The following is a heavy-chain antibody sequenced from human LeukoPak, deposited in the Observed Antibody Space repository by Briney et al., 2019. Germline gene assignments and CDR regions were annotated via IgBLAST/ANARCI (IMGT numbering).Heavy chain of an antibody. V-gene: IGHV4-31*03. J-gene: IGHJ5*02. Sequence: SQTLSLTCTVSGGSISSGGYYWSWIRQHPGKGLEWIGYIYYSGSTYYNPSLKSRVTISVDTSKNQFSLKLSSVTAADTAVYYCARGFEDIVVVPAAIGWFDPWGQGTLVTVSS. CDR1: GGSISSGGYY. CDR2: IYYSGST. CDR3: ARGFEDIVVVPAAIGWFDP. D-gene: IGHD2-2*02.